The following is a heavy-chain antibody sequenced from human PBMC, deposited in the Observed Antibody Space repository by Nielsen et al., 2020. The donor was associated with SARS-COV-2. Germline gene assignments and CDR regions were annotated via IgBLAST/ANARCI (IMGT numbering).Heavy chain of an antibody. V-gene: IGHV4-61*01. D-gene: IGHD5-24*01. CDR3: VRIDMATISVDY. CDR1: GGSNSTGSHY. Sequence: SETLSLTCIVSGGSNSTGSHYWSWIRQPPGKGLEWIGYIFYRGNTNYKPSLKSRVTISVDTSKNQFSLKVNSVTAADTAVYYCVRIDMATISVDYWGRGTLVTVSS. CDR2: IFYRGNT. J-gene: IGHJ4*02.